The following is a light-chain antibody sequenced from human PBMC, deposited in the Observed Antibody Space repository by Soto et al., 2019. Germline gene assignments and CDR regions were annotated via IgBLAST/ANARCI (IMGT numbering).Light chain of an antibody. CDR3: KQYDNSPIT. J-gene: IGKJ5*01. CDR2: GGS. Sequence: ELALTQSPGILSLSPGEKASLSCRVCQSMSSSFLAWYQQKPGQAPSLLIYGGSRRATGIPDRFSGTWSETDFTLTISRLEPEDFAVYYCKQYDNSPITCGQGTRLEIK. V-gene: IGKV3-20*01. CDR1: QSMSSSF.